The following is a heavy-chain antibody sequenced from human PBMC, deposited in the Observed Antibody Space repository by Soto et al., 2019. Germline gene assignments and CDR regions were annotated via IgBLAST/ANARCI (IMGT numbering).Heavy chain of an antibody. D-gene: IGHD2-2*01. Sequence: SETLSLTCFVSGVSVNRGSYYWTWMGQPPGKGLEWIGYILDSGTTDYNPSLKSRVTMSVDTSKNQFSLNLRSVTAADTAVYYCARPRVIPAKYYFHSWGQGVVVTVSS. CDR3: ARPRVIPAKYYFHS. CDR2: ILDSGTT. V-gene: IGHV4-61*01. J-gene: IGHJ4*02. CDR1: GVSVNRGSYY.